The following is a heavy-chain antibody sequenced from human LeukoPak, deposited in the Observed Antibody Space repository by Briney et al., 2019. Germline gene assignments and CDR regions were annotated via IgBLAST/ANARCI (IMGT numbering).Heavy chain of an antibody. D-gene: IGHD6-19*01. J-gene: IGHJ4*02. Sequence: PGPSLTPSWAASGFTFISYAMGWVRQAPGKWREWVSSIIDSGAYGLYAASVKGSFTMSRDNCNNLVYLQMNNLRAADMAEYYCARRARYNSARATEFDSWGQGTQVTVSS. V-gene: IGHV3-23*01. CDR2: IIDSGAYG. CDR3: ARRARYNSARATEFDS. CDR1: GFTFISYA.